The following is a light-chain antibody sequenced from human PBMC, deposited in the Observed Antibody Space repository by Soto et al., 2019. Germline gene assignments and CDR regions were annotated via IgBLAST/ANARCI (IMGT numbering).Light chain of an antibody. V-gene: IGKV3-20*01. J-gene: IGKJ1*01. Sequence: ETVLTQSPATPSLSPGERATLSCRASQTIRSNYLAWYRQTPGQAPRLLIYGASNWATGIADRFSGSGSGTDFTLIISRLEPEHFALYFCQQYGSSPWTFVQGTKLEIK. CDR1: QTIRSNY. CDR3: QQYGSSPWT. CDR2: GAS.